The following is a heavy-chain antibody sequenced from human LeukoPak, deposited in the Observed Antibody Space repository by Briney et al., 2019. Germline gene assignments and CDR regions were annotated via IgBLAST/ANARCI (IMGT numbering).Heavy chain of an antibody. V-gene: IGHV1-2*02. CDR3: ARDLATVDGIAWYYFEN. D-gene: IGHD5-24*01. CDR1: GYTFTDHY. CDR2: INPNTGGT. Sequence: ASVKVSCKASGYTFTDHYIHWVRQPPAQGFEWMGWINPNTGGTDYAQKFQDRIAISTYTSINTVYMELSRLKSDDTALYYCARDLATVDGIAWYYFENWGQGTLVTVS. J-gene: IGHJ4*02.